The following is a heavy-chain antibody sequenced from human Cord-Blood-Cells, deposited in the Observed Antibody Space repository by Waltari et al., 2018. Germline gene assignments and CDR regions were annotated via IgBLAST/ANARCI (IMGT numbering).Heavy chain of an antibody. CDR3: TRDDYGGNYDFDY. Sequence: QVQLVQSGAEVKKPGSSVKVSCKAYGGTFSSYAISWVRQAPGQGVEWMGRIIPIFGTANYAQKFQGRVTITADESTMTAYMEVGRLRTEDTAVEYWTRDDYGGNYDFDYWGQGTLVTVAS. J-gene: IGHJ4*02. V-gene: IGHV1-69*18. CDR2: IIPIFGTA. CDR1: GGTFSSYA. D-gene: IGHD4-17*01.